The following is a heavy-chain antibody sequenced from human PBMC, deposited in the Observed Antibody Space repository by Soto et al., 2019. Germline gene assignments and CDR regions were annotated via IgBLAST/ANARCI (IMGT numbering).Heavy chain of an antibody. V-gene: IGHV4-34*01. Sequence: QVQLQQWGAGLLKPSETLSLTCAVYGGSLSGYYWSWIRQPPGKGLEWIGEINHSGSTNYNPSLKXRVTISVDTSKHQFSLKLSSVTAADTAVYYCARGWGRIFDYWGQGTLVTVSS. CDR1: GGSLSGYY. J-gene: IGHJ4*02. D-gene: IGHD7-27*01. CDR3: ARGWGRIFDY. CDR2: INHSGST.